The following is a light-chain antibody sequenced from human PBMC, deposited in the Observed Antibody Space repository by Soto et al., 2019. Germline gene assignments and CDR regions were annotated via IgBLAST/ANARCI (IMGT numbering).Light chain of an antibody. V-gene: IGKV1-27*01. J-gene: IGKJ2*01. CDR3: QKYSSPLYT. Sequence: DIQMTQFPSSLSASVGDTITITCRASQGIYNYLAWYQQKPGKVPKLLIYAASTLQSGVPSRFSGSGSGTDFTLTISSLQPDDVATYYFQKYSSPLYTFGQGTKVDIK. CDR2: AAS. CDR1: QGIYNY.